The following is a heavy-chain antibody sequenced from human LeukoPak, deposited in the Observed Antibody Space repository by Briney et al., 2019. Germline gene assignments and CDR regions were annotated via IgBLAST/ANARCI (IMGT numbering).Heavy chain of an antibody. V-gene: IGHV3-21*01. D-gene: IGHD2-2*01. CDR2: VSTGSNYI. Sequence: GGSLRLSCAASGFTVSSNYMSWVRQAPGKGLEWVSSVSTGSNYIYYADSVKGRFTISRDNDKNSLYLQMNSLRAEDTAVYYCARDRGYCRGSTCYAYYMDVWGKGTTVTVSS. CDR3: ARDRGYCRGSTCYAYYMDV. J-gene: IGHJ6*03. CDR1: GFTVSSNY.